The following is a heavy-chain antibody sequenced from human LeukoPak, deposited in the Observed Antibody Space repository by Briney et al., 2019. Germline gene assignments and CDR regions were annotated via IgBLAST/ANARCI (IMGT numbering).Heavy chain of an antibody. CDR2: ISAGGST. Sequence: GGSLRLSCAASGFTFSSYAMSWVRQAPGKGLEWVSGISAGGSTNYADSVKGRFTISRDNSENTLYLQMNSLRAEDTAVYYCAKPYSREGWLLPLYYWGQGTLVTVSS. CDR1: GFTFSSYA. V-gene: IGHV3-23*01. D-gene: IGHD3-22*01. J-gene: IGHJ4*02. CDR3: AKPYSREGWLLPLYY.